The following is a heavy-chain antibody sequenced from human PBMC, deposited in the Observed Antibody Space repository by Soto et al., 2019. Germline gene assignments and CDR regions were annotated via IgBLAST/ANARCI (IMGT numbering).Heavy chain of an antibody. D-gene: IGHD5-12*01. CDR2: IYYSGST. CDR3: ARINSGYDYLYYYYSMDV. CDR1: GGSISSSSYY. Sequence: SETLSLTCTVSGGSISSSSYYWGWIRQPPGKGLEWIGSIYYSGSTYYNPSLKSRVTISVDTSKNQFSLKLSSVTAADTAVYYCARINSGYDYLYYYYSMDVWGQGTTVTVSS. V-gene: IGHV4-39*01. J-gene: IGHJ6*02.